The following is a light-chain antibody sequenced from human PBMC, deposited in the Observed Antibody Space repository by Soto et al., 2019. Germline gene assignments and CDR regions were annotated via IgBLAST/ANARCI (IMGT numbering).Light chain of an antibody. V-gene: IGKV3-11*01. Sequence: EIVLTQSPATLSLSPGERATLSCRASQSVSSYLAWYQQKPGQAPRLLIYDASNRATGIPARFSGSGSGTDFTLTISSLEPEDFAVYYCQQRSKLITFGQGTRLEI. CDR2: DAS. CDR3: QQRSKLIT. J-gene: IGKJ5*01. CDR1: QSVSSY.